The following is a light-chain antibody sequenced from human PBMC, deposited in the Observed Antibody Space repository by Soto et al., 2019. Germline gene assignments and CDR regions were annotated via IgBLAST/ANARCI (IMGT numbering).Light chain of an antibody. Sequence: QSALTQPASVSGSPGQSITISCTGTSNDVGRYNLVSWYQHHPGKAPKLIIYEATKRPSGVSDRFSGSKSGNTASLTVSGLQAEDEADYYCSSYAGSNIYVFGGGTKLTVL. J-gene: IGLJ1*01. CDR1: SNDVGRYNL. CDR3: SSYAGSNIYV. V-gene: IGLV2-14*02. CDR2: EAT.